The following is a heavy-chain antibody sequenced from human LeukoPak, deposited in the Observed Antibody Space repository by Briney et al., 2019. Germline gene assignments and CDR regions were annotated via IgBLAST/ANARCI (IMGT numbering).Heavy chain of an antibody. Sequence: GGSLRLSFPASGWDFNVQTMSGVRQAPWRGVDWVASMREDGTEVHYVDSVKGRFTISRDNPKNSLYLQMNSLRAEDTGVYYCARGGATRGRFENWGQGTQVTVSS. V-gene: IGHV3-7*01. CDR3: ARGGATRGRFEN. CDR2: MREDGTEV. J-gene: IGHJ4*02. CDR1: GWDFNVQT. D-gene: IGHD1-26*01.